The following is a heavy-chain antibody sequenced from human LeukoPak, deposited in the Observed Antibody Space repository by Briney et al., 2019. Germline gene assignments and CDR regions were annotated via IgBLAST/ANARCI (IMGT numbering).Heavy chain of an antibody. CDR1: GYTLTELS. CDR2: FDPEDGET. Sequence: ASVKVSCKVSGYTLTELSMHWVRQAPGKGLEWMGGFDPEDGETIYAQKFQGRVTVTEDTSTDTAYMELSSLRSEDTAVYYCATVGSSWYGRYYYYMDVWGKGTTVTVSS. D-gene: IGHD6-13*01. CDR3: ATVGSSWYGRYYYYMDV. V-gene: IGHV1-24*01. J-gene: IGHJ6*03.